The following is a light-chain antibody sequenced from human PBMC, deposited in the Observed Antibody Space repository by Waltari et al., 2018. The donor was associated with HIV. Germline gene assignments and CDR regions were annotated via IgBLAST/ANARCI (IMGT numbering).Light chain of an antibody. CDR2: EVS. V-gene: IGLV2-14*02. J-gene: IGLJ3*02. CDR3: SSYTTSSTLV. CDR1: SNAVGSYNF. Sequence: QSALTQPASVSGSPGQSITISCTGTSNAVGSYNFVSWYQQHPGKAPRLIIYEVSKRPSGVSNRFSGSKSGNTASLTISGLQAEDEADYYCSSYTTSSTLVFGGGTKLTV.